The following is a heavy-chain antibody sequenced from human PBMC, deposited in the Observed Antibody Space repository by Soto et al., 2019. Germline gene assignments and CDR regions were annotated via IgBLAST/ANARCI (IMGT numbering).Heavy chain of an antibody. Sequence: ASVKVSCKASGYTFTSYGISWVRQAPGQGLEWMGWISAYNGNTNYAQKLQGRVTMTTDTSTSTAYMELRSLRSDDTAVYYCARGVEIYDILTGYYRPYFDYWGQGTLVTVSS. D-gene: IGHD3-9*01. J-gene: IGHJ4*02. CDR1: GYTFTSYG. CDR2: ISAYNGNT. CDR3: ARGVEIYDILTGYYRPYFDY. V-gene: IGHV1-18*01.